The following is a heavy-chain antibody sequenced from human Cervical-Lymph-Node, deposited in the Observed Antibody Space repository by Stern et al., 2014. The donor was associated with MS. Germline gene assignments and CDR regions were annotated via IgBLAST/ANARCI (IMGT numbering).Heavy chain of an antibody. Sequence: VQLVESGAEVKKPGSSVRVSCKASGGTFSNYSISWVRQAPGQGLEWMGRVIPILAITNYAQKFQDRVTITAYKSTNTAYMDLSSLRSEDTAEYYCASGGIQLWFTYYYYGMDVWGQGTTVTVSS. CDR2: VIPILAIT. J-gene: IGHJ6*02. D-gene: IGHD5-18*01. CDR1: GGTFSNYS. CDR3: ASGGIQLWFTYYYYGMDV. V-gene: IGHV1-69*09.